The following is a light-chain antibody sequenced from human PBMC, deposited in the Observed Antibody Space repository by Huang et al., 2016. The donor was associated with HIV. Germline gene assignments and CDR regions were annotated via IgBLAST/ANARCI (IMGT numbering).Light chain of an antibody. V-gene: IGKV1-27*01. CDR1: QDIGNF. J-gene: IGKJ2*01. CDR3: QRYDSAPRA. CDR2: AAS. Sequence: DIQMTQSPASLSASTGIRVTLTCRASQDIGNFVAWFQQKPGKVPRLLIYAASVLQPGVPSRFSGRGSGTDFTLTITNFQAEDVATYYCQRYDSAPRAFGQGTKVDLK.